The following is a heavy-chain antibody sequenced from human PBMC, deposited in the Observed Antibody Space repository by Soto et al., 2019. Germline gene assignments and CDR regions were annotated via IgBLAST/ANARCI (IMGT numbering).Heavy chain of an antibody. CDR1: GFTFSEYA. V-gene: IGHV3-23*01. J-gene: IGHJ4*02. CDR3: AKGTYSYGYFGAH. D-gene: IGHD5-18*01. Sequence: EVQLLESGGGLAQPGGSLRLSCATSGFTFSEYAMTWVRQAPGKGLEWVSSISGGGGNRYYADSVKGRFTISRDNSKSTVYLQVNSLRVEDTAIYYCAKGTYSYGYFGAHWGQGTLVTVSS. CDR2: ISGGGGNR.